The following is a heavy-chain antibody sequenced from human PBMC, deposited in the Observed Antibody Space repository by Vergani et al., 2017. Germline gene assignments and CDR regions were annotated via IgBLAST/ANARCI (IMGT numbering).Heavy chain of an antibody. V-gene: IGHV1-69*01. CDR2: IIPIFGTA. J-gene: IGHJ6*02. CDR3: ARDEYYDIFTGYSARFIYYYYYGMDV. D-gene: IGHD3-9*01. CDR1: GGTFSSYA. Sequence: QVQLVQSGAEVKKPGSSVKVSCKASGGTFSSYAISWVRQAPGQGLEWMGGIIPIFGTANYAQKFQGRVTITADESTSTAYMELSSLRSEDTAVYYCARDEYYDIFTGYSARFIYYYYYGMDVWGQGTTVTVSS.